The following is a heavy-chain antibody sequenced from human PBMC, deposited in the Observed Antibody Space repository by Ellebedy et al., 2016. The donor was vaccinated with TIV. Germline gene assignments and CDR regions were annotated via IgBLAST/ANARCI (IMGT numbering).Heavy chain of an antibody. D-gene: IGHD5-18*01. CDR1: GFTFSSFA. V-gene: IGHV3-23*01. J-gene: IGHJ4*02. CDR3: ASNVDTAKVRGNY. CDR2: LSGSAGST. Sequence: PGGSLRLSCAASGFTFSSFAMNWVRQAPGKGLEWVSFLSGSAGSTYYADSVKGRFTISRDNSKNTLYLQMNSRRVEDTARYYCASNVDTAKVRGNYWGQGTLVTVSS.